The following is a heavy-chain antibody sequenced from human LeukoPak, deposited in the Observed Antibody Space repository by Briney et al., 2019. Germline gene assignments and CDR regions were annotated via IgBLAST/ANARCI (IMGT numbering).Heavy chain of an antibody. CDR2: INPNDGDT. J-gene: IGHJ4*02. CDR1: GYTFTYYY. CDR3: ARANFLYCSSSTCLFDY. Sequence: ASVKVSCKASGYTFTYYYMHWGRQAPGQGGEGRGGINPNDGDTNYAQKFQGRVTMTRDTSISTAHMEVSRLRSDDTAVYYCARANFLYCSSSTCLFDYWGQGTLVTVSS. V-gene: IGHV1-2*02. D-gene: IGHD2-2*01.